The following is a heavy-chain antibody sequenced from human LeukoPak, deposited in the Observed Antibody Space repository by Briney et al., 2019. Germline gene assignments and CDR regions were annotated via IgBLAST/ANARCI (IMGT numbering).Heavy chain of an antibody. Sequence: GGSLRLSRAASGFTFSSYSMNWVRQAPGKGLEWVSSISSSSSYIYYAGSVKGRFTISRDNAKNSLYLQMNSLRAEDTAVYYCARDNSVVVTAIGVYWGQGTLVTVSS. D-gene: IGHD2-21*02. V-gene: IGHV3-21*01. CDR3: ARDNSVVVTAIGVY. J-gene: IGHJ4*02. CDR1: GFTFSSYS. CDR2: ISSSSSYI.